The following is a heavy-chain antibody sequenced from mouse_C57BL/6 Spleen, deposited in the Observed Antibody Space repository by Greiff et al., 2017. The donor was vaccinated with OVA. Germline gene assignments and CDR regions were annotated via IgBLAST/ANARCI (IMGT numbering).Heavy chain of an antibody. CDR1: GFSLTSYG. CDR3: AKPGLGDWFAY. V-gene: IGHV2-3*01. D-gene: IGHD4-1*01. CDR2: IWGDGST. Sequence: QVQLKESGPGLVAPSQSLSITCTVSGFSLTSYGVGWVRQPPGKGLEWLGVIWGDGSTDYHSALISRLSISKDNSKSQVFLNMNSLQTDATATYYSAKPGLGDWFAYWGQGTLVTVSA. J-gene: IGHJ3*01.